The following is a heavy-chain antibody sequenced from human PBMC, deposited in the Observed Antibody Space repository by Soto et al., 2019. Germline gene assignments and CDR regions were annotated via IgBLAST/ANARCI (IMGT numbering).Heavy chain of an antibody. CDR3: ARAPKPRYFDY. CDR1: GGSMSTYY. Sequence: SETLSLTCSVSGGSMSTYYWSWIRQPPGKELEWIGYIYYSGSTNYNPSLKSRVTISVDTSKNQFSLKLGSVTAADTAVYYCARAPKPRYFDYWGQGTLVTV. J-gene: IGHJ4*02. CDR2: IYYSGST. V-gene: IGHV4-59*01.